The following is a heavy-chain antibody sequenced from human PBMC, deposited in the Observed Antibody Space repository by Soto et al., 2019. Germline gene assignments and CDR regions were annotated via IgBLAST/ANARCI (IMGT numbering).Heavy chain of an antibody. V-gene: IGHV4-39*02. Sequence: QLQLQESGPGLVKPSETLSLTCTVSGGSISSSSYYWGWIRQPPGKGLEWIGSIYYSGSTYYNPSLKSRAAISVDTSKIPSSLTLSSVSAAGTTVDYCARPRGTIFGVVAPVLSYFDYWGQGTLVTVSS. CDR3: ARPRGTIFGVVAPVLSYFDY. CDR2: IYYSGST. D-gene: IGHD3-3*01. J-gene: IGHJ4*02. CDR1: GGSISSSSYY.